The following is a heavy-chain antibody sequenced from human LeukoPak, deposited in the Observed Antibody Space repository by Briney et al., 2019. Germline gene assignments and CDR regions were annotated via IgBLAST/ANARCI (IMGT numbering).Heavy chain of an antibody. CDR1: GFTFSGSA. J-gene: IGHJ4*02. CDR3: SRQTPDYYGSDPFDY. D-gene: IGHD3-10*01. V-gene: IGHV3-73*01. Sequence: GGSLRLSCAASGFTFSGSAMHWVRQASGRGLEWVGRIRSKGNSYATAYAASVKGRFTISRDDSKNTAYLQMNSLKTEDAAVYYCSRQTPDYYGSDPFDYWGQGTLVTVSS. CDR2: IRSKGNSYAT.